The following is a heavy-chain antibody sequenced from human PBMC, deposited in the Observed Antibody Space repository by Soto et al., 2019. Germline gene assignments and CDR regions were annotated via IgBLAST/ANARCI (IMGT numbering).Heavy chain of an antibody. J-gene: IGHJ3*02. CDR1: SGSISGNDW. D-gene: IGHD5-18*01. V-gene: IGHV4-4*02. CDR3: AKTRGYSYGYNAFDI. Sequence: QVQLQESGPGLVKPSGTLSLTCAVSSGSISGNDWWSWVRQPPGKGLEWIGQIYHTGSTNYNPSLTSRVTISVDKSKNQFSLNLRSVTAVDTAFYYCAKTRGYSYGYNAFDIWGQGTMVTVSS. CDR2: IYHTGST.